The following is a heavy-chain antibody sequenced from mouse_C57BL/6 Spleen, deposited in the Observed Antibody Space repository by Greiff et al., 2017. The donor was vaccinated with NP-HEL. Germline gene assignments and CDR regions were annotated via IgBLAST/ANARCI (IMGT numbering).Heavy chain of an antibody. D-gene: IGHD2-4*01. CDR2: ISGGGGNT. V-gene: IGHV5-9*01. Sequence: EVQLVESGGGLVKPGGSLKLSCAASGFTFSSYTMSWVRQTPEKRLEWVATISGGGGNTYYPDSVKGRFTISRDNAKNTLYLQMSSLRSEDTALYYCARRYDYDGGKGYFDYWGQGTTLTVSS. CDR1: GFTFSSYT. CDR3: ARRYDYDGGKGYFDY. J-gene: IGHJ2*01.